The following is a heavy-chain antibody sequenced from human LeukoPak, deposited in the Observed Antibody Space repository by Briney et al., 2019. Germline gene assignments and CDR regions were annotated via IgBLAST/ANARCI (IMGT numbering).Heavy chain of an antibody. V-gene: IGHV1-69*13. CDR1: GGTFSSYA. CDR3: ARVRTGESYYYYYYMDV. CDR2: INPIFGTA. Sequence: ASVKVSCKASGGTFSSYAISWVRQAPGQGLEWMGGINPIFGTANYAQKFQGRVTITADESTSTAYMELSSLRSEDTAVYYCARVRTGESYYYYYYMDVWGKGTTVTVSS. D-gene: IGHD7-27*01. J-gene: IGHJ6*03.